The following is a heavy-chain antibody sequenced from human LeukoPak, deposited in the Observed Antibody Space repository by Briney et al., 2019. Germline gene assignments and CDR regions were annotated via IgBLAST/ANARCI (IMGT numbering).Heavy chain of an antibody. Sequence: HPGGSLRLSCAASGFTFSTYAMSWVRQAPGKGLEWVSAISGSGGSTYYADSVKGRFTISRDNSKNTLYLQMNSLRAEDTAVYYCAKVGSSSRRGLRHYWGQGTLVTVSS. D-gene: IGHD6-13*01. V-gene: IGHV3-23*01. CDR1: GFTFSTYA. CDR2: ISGSGGST. J-gene: IGHJ4*02. CDR3: AKVGSSSRRGLRHY.